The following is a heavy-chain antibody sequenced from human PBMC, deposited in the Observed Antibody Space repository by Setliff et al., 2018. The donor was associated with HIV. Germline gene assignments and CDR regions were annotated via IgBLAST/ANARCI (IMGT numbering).Heavy chain of an antibody. V-gene: IGHV3-30-3*01. CDR2: ISYDGSNK. CDR3: ARRRRPGALDM. Sequence: GGSLRLSCAASGFTFSSFWMSWVRQAPGKGLEWVAVISYDGSNKYYADSVKGRFTISRDNSKNTLSLHMNRLNPEDTALYYCARRRRPGALDMWGQGTMVTVSS. CDR1: GFTFSSFW. J-gene: IGHJ3*02.